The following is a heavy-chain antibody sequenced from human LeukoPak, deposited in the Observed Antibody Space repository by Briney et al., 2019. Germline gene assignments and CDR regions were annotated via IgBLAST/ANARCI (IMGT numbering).Heavy chain of an antibody. CDR2: INYSGRT. CDR3: ARGNYEFLEAIHYYTDV. J-gene: IGHJ6*03. Sequence: SETLSLTCAVYGGSLSGYYWRWIRQPPEKGLEWIGEINYSGRTNYNPSLKSRVTISVDTSKNQFSLRLRSVTAADTAVYYCARGNYEFLEAIHYYTDVWGKGTTVTVSS. CDR1: GGSLSGYY. D-gene: IGHD3-3*01. V-gene: IGHV4-34*01.